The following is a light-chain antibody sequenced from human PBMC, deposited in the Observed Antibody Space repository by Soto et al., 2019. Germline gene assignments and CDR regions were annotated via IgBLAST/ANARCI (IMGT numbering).Light chain of an antibody. CDR3: SSYAGSNIVV. Sequence: QSALTQPPSASGSPGQSVTISCTGTSSDVGGYNYVSWYQQHPGKAPKLMICEVSKRPSGVPDRFSGSKSGNTASLTVSGLQAEDEADYYCSSYAGSNIVVFGGGTKVTVL. J-gene: IGLJ2*01. CDR1: SSDVGGYNY. V-gene: IGLV2-8*01. CDR2: EVS.